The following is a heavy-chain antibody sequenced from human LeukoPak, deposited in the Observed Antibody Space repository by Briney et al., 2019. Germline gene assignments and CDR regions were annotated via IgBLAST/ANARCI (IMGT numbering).Heavy chain of an antibody. CDR3: AREGHYYIDFDY. V-gene: IGHV3-30-3*01. CDR2: ISYDGSNK. Sequence: GGSLRLSCAASGFTFSSYAMYWVRQAPGKGLEWVAVISYDGSNKYYADSVKGRFTISRDNSKNTLYLQMNSLRAEDTAVYYCAREGHYYIDFDYWGQGTLVTVSS. CDR1: GFTFSSYA. D-gene: IGHD3-9*01. J-gene: IGHJ4*02.